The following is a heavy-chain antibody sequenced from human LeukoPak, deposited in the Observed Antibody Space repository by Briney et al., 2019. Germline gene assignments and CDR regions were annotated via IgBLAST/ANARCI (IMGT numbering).Heavy chain of an antibody. V-gene: IGHV5-51*01. Sequence: GASQKISCKGSGSTFSSYWIGWGRQMPGKGLEWMGIIYPDDSDTRYSPSFQAQVTISADKSISTAYLQWSSLKASDTAMYYCARLAYCSNDVCYSNYYYSMDVCGKGTTVTVSS. D-gene: IGHD2-8*01. CDR3: ARLAYCSNDVCYSNYYYSMDV. J-gene: IGHJ6*03. CDR1: GSTFSSYW. CDR2: IYPDDSDT.